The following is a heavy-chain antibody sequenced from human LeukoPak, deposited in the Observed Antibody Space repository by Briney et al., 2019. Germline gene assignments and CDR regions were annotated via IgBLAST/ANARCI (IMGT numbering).Heavy chain of an antibody. V-gene: IGHV1-69*13. D-gene: IGHD5-12*01. Sequence: SVKVSCKASGGTFSSYAISWVRQAPGQGLEWMGGIIPIFGTANYAQKFQGRVTITADESTSTAYMELSSLRSEDTAVYYCASKYSGYAEPFDYWGQGTLVTVSS. CDR2: IIPIFGTA. CDR3: ASKYSGYAEPFDY. J-gene: IGHJ4*02. CDR1: GGTFSSYA.